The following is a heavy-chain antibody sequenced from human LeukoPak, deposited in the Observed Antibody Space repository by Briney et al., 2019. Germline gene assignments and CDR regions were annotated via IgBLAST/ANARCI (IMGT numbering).Heavy chain of an antibody. CDR3: ARDRSSGWYDFDY. D-gene: IGHD6-19*01. CDR1: GSTLSNNY. V-gene: IGHV3-66*02. CDR2: IYSGGST. J-gene: IGHJ4*02. Sequence: GGSLRLSCAASGSTLSNNYMSWVRQAPGKGLEWVSVIYSGGSTYYADSVKGRFTISRDNSKNTLYLQMNSLRAEDTAVYYCARDRSSGWYDFDYWGQGTLVTVSS.